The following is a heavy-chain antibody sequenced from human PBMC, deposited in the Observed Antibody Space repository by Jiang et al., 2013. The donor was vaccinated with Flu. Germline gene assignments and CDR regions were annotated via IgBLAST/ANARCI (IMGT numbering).Heavy chain of an antibody. Sequence: GAEVKKPGESLKISCKGSGYSFTSYWIGWVRQMPGKGLEWMGIIYPGDSDTRYSPSFQGQVTISADKSISTAYLQWSSLKASDTAMYYCARLTEWELPPLGAFDIWGQGTMVTVSS. CDR3: ARLTEWELPPLGAFDI. CDR1: GYSFTSYW. D-gene: IGHD1-26*01. V-gene: IGHV5-51*01. CDR2: IYPGDSDT. J-gene: IGHJ3*02.